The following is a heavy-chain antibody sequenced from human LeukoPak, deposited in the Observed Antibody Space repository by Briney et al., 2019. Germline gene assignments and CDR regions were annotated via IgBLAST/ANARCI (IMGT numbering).Heavy chain of an antibody. J-gene: IGHJ6*02. Sequence: GGSLRLSCAASGFTFSSYWMSWVRQAPGKGLEWVANIKQDGSEKYYVDSVKGRFTISRDNAKNSLYLQMNSLRAEDTAVYYCARDRLYYYDSSGYSDHYYYYGMDVWGQGTTVTVPS. CDR3: ARDRLYYYDSSGYSDHYYYYGMDV. CDR1: GFTFSSYW. V-gene: IGHV3-7*01. D-gene: IGHD3-22*01. CDR2: IKQDGSEK.